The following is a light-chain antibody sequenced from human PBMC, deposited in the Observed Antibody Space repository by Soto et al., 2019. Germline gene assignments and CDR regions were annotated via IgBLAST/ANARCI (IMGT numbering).Light chain of an antibody. CDR3: QQYNSYS. V-gene: IGKV1-5*01. CDR2: DAS. CDR1: QSISSW. Sequence: DIQMTQSPSTLSGSVGDRVTITCRASQSISSWLAWYQQKPGKAPKLLIYDASSLESGVPSRFSGSGSGTEFTLTISSLQPDDFATYYCQQYNSYSFGQGTKVDIK. J-gene: IGKJ1*01.